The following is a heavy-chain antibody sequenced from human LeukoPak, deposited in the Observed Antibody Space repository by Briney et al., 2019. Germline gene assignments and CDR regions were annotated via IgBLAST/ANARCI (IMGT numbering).Heavy chain of an antibody. CDR3: ARDTIYLSFDY. J-gene: IGHJ4*02. CDR2: ISSSGSTI. D-gene: IGHD5-24*01. Sequence: GGSLTLSCAASGFTLSRYEMNWVRQAPGKGLEWVSYISSSGSTIYYADSVKGRFTISRDNAKNSLYLQMNSLRAEDTAVYYCARDTIYLSFDYWGQGTLVTVSS. CDR1: GFTLSRYE. V-gene: IGHV3-48*03.